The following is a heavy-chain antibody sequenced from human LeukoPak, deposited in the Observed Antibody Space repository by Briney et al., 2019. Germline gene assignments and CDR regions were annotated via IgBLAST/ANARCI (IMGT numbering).Heavy chain of an antibody. CDR3: ARTIFGVVGNWFDP. J-gene: IGHJ5*02. CDR2: ISAYNGNT. V-gene: IGHV1-18*01. D-gene: IGHD3-3*01. CDR1: GGTFSSYA. Sequence: ASVKVSCKASGGTFSSYAISWVRQAPGQGLEWMGRISAYNGNTNYAQKLQGRVTMTTDTSTSTAYMELRSLRSDDTAVYCCARTIFGVVGNWFDPWGQGTLVTVSS.